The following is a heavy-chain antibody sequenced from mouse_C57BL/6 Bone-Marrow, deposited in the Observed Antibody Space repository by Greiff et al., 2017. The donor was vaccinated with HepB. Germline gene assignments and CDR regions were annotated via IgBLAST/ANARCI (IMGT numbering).Heavy chain of an antibody. CDR1: GYTFTDYY. J-gene: IGHJ1*03. D-gene: IGHD2-5*01. CDR2: IYPGSGNT. CDR3: AYSNWYFDV. Sequence: VQLQQSGAELVRPGASVKLSCKASGYTFTDYYINWVKQRPGQGLEWIARIYPGSGNTYYNEKFKGKATLTAEKSSSTAYMQLSSLTSEDSAVYFCAYSNWYFDVWGTGTTVTVSS. V-gene: IGHV1-76*01.